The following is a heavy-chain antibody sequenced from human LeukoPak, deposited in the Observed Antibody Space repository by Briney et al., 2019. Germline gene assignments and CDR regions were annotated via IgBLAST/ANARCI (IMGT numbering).Heavy chain of an antibody. D-gene: IGHD3-10*01. CDR3: ARNRYYYGSGNYGAPNWFDP. Sequence: SETLSLTCTVSGGSISSNSYYWGWIRQPPGKGLKWIGSIYYSGSTYYNPSLSSRVTISVDTSKNQFSLKLNSVTAADTAVYYCARNRYYYGSGNYGAPNWFDPWGQGTLVTVSS. J-gene: IGHJ5*02. CDR1: GGSISSNSYY. CDR2: IYYSGST. V-gene: IGHV4-39*01.